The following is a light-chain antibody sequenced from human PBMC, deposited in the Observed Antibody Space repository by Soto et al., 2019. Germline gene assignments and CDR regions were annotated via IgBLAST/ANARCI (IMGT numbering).Light chain of an antibody. J-gene: IGKJ2*01. CDR1: QSISTW. CDR3: QRYNDYQYI. CDR2: KAI. V-gene: IGKV1-5*03. Sequence: DIQMTQSPSTLSASVGDTVTITCRASQSISTWLAWYQQKPGKAPKLLIYKAINLQSGVPSRFSGSGSGTEFSLTISSLQPDDFATYYCQRYNDYQYIFGQGTKLEMK.